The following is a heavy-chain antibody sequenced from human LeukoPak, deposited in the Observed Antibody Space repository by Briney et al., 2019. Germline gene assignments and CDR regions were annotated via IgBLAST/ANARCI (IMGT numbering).Heavy chain of an antibody. J-gene: IGHJ4*02. D-gene: IGHD3-9*01. V-gene: IGHV4-4*07. CDR3: ARDHYDILTGYSDAAFDY. CDR1: GGSISSYY. CDR2: IYTSGST. Sequence: SETLSLTCTVSGGSISSYYCSWIRQPAGKGLEWIGRIYTSGSTNYNPSLKSRVTMSVDTSKNQFSLKLSSVTAADTAVYYCARDHYDILTGYSDAAFDYWGQGTLVTVSS.